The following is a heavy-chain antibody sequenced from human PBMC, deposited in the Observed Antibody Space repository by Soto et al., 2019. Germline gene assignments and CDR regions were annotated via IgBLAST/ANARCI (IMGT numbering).Heavy chain of an antibody. CDR1: GGSISSGGYY. CDR2: IYYSGST. D-gene: IGHD6-6*01. CDR3: ARFRASSSSYYFDY. V-gene: IGHV4-31*03. J-gene: IGHJ4*02. Sequence: LSLTCTVSGGSISSGGYYWSWIRQHPGKGLEWIGYIYYSGSTYYNPSLKSRVTISVDTSKNQFSLKLSSVTAADTAVYYCARFRASSSSYYFDYWGQGTLVTVSS.